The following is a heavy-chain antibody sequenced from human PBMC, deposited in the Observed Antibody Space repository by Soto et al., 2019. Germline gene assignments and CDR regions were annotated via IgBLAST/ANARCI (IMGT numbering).Heavy chain of an antibody. CDR2: IYPGDSDT. Sequence: GESLKISCKGSGYSFTSYWIGWVRQMPGKGLEWMGIIYPGDSDTRYSPSFQGQVTISADKSISTAYLQWSSLKASDTAMYYCARPPCTPPLRESLGATQYFQHWGQGTLVTVSS. CDR3: ARPPCTPPLRESLGATQYFQH. D-gene: IGHD1-26*01. V-gene: IGHV5-51*01. CDR1: GYSFTSYW. J-gene: IGHJ1*01.